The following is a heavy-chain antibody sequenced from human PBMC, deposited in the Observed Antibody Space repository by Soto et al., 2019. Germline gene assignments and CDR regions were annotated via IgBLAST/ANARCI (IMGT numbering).Heavy chain of an antibody. Sequence: QGQLQQSGPGLVKHSQTLSLTCAISGDRVSSDITSWNWIRQSPSRVLEWLGRTYYRSNWFHDYAASVISRITINPDTSKNQFSLELNSMTPEDTAVYYGARGNALDVGGQWTVVTVYS. V-gene: IGHV6-1*01. CDR3: ARGNALDV. CDR1: GDRVSSDITS. J-gene: IGHJ3*01. D-gene: IGHD3-10*01. CDR2: TYYRSNWFH.